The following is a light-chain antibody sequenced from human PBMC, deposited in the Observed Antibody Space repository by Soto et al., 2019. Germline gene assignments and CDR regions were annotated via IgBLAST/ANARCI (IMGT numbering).Light chain of an antibody. V-gene: IGLV2-14*01. CDR3: SSYTSSSTWV. Sequence: QSALTQPASVSGSPGQSITISCTGTSSDVGGYNYVSWYQQHPGKAPKLMIYDVSNRPSGVSNRFSGSKSGNTASLTISGLQAVDEADYYCSSYTSSSTWVFGTGTKLTVL. CDR2: DVS. J-gene: IGLJ1*01. CDR1: SSDVGGYNY.